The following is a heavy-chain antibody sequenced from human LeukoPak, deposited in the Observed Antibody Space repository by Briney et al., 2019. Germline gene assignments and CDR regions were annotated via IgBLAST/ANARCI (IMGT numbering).Heavy chain of an antibody. Sequence: GASVKVSCKXSGYTFTSYGISWVRQAPGQGLEWMGWISAYNGNTNYAQKLQGRVTMTTDTSTSTAYMELRSLRSGDRAVYYCARMGLALWYFDLWGRGTLVTVSS. V-gene: IGHV1-18*01. CDR2: ISAYNGNT. CDR1: GYTFTSYG. CDR3: ARMGLALWYFDL. J-gene: IGHJ2*01.